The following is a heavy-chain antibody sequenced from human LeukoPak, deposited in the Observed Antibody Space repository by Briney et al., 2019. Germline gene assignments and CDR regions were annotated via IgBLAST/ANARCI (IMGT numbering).Heavy chain of an antibody. D-gene: IGHD5-18*01. CDR3: ARLCGYSYGYVSSLDY. J-gene: IGHJ4*02. CDR1: GGSFSGYY. CDR2: INHSGST. Sequence: SETLSLTCAVYGGSFSGYYWSWIRQPPGKGLEWIGEINHSGSTNYNPSLKSRVTISVDTSKNQFSLKLSSVTAAATAVYYCARLCGYSYGYVSSLDYWGQGTLVTVSS. V-gene: IGHV4-34*01.